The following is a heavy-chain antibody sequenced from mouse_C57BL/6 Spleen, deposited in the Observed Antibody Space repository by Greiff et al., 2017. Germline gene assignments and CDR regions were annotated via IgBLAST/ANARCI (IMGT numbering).Heavy chain of an antibody. CDR2: IDPSDSET. V-gene: IGHV1-52*01. J-gene: IGHJ1*03. CDR1: GYTFTSYW. Sequence: VQLQQSGAELVRPGSSVKLSCKASGYTFTSYWMHWVKQRPIQGLEWIGNIDPSDSETHYNQKFKDKATLTVDKSSSTAYMQLSSLTSEDSAVYYCAHYYGSSYEGYFDVWGTGTTVTVSS. CDR3: AHYYGSSYEGYFDV. D-gene: IGHD1-1*01.